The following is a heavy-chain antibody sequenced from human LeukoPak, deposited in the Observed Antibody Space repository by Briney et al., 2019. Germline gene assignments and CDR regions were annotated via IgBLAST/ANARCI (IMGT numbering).Heavy chain of an antibody. D-gene: IGHD1-26*01. CDR3: AKLSGSYSMGYFDY. CDR2: IWYDGSNK. CDR1: GFTFSSYG. Sequence: GGSLRLSCAASGFTFSSYGMHWVRQAPGKGLEWVAVIWYDGSNKYYADSVKGRFTISRDNSKNTLYLQMNSLRAEDTAVYYCAKLSGSYSMGYFDYWGQGTLVTVSS. J-gene: IGHJ4*02. V-gene: IGHV3-30*02.